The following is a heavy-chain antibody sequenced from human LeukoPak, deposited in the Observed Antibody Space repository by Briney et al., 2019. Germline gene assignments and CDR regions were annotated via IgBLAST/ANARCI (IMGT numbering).Heavy chain of an antibody. V-gene: IGHV3-66*01. D-gene: IGHD3-10*01. CDR1: GFTVSSNY. CDR3: ARVLAVRGVLN. CDR2: IYSGGST. J-gene: IGHJ4*02. Sequence: GGSLRLSCAASGFTVSSNYMSWVRQAPGKGLEWVSVIYSGGSTYYADSVKGRFTISRDNSKNTLYLQMNSLRAEDTAVYYCARVLAVRGVLNWGQGTLVTVSS.